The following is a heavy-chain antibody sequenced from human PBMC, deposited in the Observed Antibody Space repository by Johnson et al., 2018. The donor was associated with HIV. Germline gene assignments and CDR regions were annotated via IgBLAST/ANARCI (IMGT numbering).Heavy chain of an antibody. J-gene: IGHJ3*01. Sequence: EVQLVESGGGLVQPGGSLRLSCGASGFTFSSYAMSWVRQGPGKGLEWVGRIKSRTDGETTAYAAPVKDRFTISREDSKNTLYLEMSSLKTEEKAVYFCYDFWIGQGFDVWGQGTKVTVSS. CDR3: YDFWIGQGFDV. V-gene: IGHV3-15*01. CDR2: IKSRTDGETT. D-gene: IGHD3/OR15-3a*01. CDR1: GFTFSSYA.